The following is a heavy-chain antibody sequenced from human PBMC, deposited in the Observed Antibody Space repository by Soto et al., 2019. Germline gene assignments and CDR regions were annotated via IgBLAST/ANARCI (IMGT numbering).Heavy chain of an antibody. V-gene: IGHV4-39*01. CDR1: GGSISSSSYY. CDR3: ARTPRRPLAVWNDRKPNWFDP. J-gene: IGHJ5*02. D-gene: IGHD1-1*01. Sequence: SETLSLTCTVSGGSISSSSYYWGWIRQPPGKGLEWIGSIYYSGSTYYNPSLKSRVTISVDTSKNQFSLKLSSVTAADTAVYYCARTPRRPLAVWNDRKPNWFDPRGQGTLVTVSS. CDR2: IYYSGST.